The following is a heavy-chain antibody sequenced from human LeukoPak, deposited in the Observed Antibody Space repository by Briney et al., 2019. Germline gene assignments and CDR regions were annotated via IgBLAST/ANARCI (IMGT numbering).Heavy chain of an antibody. V-gene: IGHV4-61*01. D-gene: IGHD3-10*01. Sequence: SETLSLTCTVSGGSVSSGSYYWSWIRQPPGKELEWIGYIYYSGTTNYNPSLNSRVTISVDTSKNQFSLKLSSVTATDTAVYYCARAGLETYYGKSYFDYWGQGTLVTVSS. CDR3: ARAGLETYYGKSYFDY. J-gene: IGHJ4*02. CDR2: IYYSGTT. CDR1: GGSVSSGSYY.